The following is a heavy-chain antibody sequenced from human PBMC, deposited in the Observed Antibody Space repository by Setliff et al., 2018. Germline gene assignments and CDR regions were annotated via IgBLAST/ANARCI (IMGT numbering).Heavy chain of an antibody. Sequence: ASVKVSCKASGFTFTDYLMNWMRQAPEQGLEWMGRINLNTGNIFYAQEFQGRVTLTRDTSISTAYMELTGLKYDDTAIYYCSRDTLALGDITLFDYWGQGTLVTVSS. CDR3: SRDTLALGDITLFDY. V-gene: IGHV1-2*02. D-gene: IGHD3-16*01. CDR2: INLNTGNI. J-gene: IGHJ4*02. CDR1: GFTFTDYL.